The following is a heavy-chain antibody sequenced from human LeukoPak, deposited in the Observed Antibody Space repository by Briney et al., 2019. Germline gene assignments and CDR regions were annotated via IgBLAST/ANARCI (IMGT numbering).Heavy chain of an antibody. J-gene: IGHJ4*02. CDR1: GGAFSSYA. CDR2: IIPIFGTA. V-gene: IGHV1-69*06. CDR3: AGYSSGWANFDY. Sequence: GASVKVSCKASGGAFSSYAISWVRQAPGQGLEWMGGIIPIFGTANYAQKFQGRVTITADKSTSTAYMELSSLRSEDTAVYYCAGYSSGWANFDYWGQGTLVTVSS. D-gene: IGHD6-19*01.